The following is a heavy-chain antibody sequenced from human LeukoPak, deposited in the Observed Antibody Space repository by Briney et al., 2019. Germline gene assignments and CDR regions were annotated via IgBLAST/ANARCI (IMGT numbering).Heavy chain of an antibody. CDR2: TYYRSKWYN. V-gene: IGHV6-1*01. D-gene: IGHD6-13*01. Sequence: LXCXXXXDSVXXXSAAWNWIRQSPSRGLEWLGRTYYRSKWYNDYAVSVKSLITINPDTSKNQFSLQLNSVTPEDTAVYYCARESAGYSSSWTEIVDYWGQGTLVTVSS. CDR1: XDSVXXXSAA. CDR3: ARESAGYSSSWTEIVDY. J-gene: IGHJ4*02.